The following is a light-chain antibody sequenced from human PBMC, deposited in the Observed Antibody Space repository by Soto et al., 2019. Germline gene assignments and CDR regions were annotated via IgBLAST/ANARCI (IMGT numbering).Light chain of an antibody. CDR2: SAS. J-gene: IGKJ1*01. V-gene: IGKV3-15*01. Sequence: DRVMTQSPATLSVSPGDRATLSCRASQTISSNLAWYQQKPGQAPRLLIHSASTRATGIPARFSGSGSGTEFTLTISSLQSEDFAVYYCQRYHNWPWTFGQGTEVEIK. CDR1: QTISSN. CDR3: QRYHNWPWT.